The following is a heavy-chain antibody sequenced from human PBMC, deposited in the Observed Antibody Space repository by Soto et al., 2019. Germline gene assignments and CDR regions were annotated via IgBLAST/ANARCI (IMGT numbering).Heavy chain of an antibody. Sequence: SETLSLTCAVYGGSFSGYYLSWIRQPPGKGLEWIGEINHSGSTNYNPSLKSRVTISVDTSKNQFSLKLSSVTAADTAVYYCAKSIRGSYYYYYYGMDVWGQGTTVTVSS. V-gene: IGHV4-34*01. CDR1: GGSFSGYY. CDR3: AKSIRGSYYYYYYGMDV. CDR2: INHSGST. D-gene: IGHD1-26*01. J-gene: IGHJ6*02.